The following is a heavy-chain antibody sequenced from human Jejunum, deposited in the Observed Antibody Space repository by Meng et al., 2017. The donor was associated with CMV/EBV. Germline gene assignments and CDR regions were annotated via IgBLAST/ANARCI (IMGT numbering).Heavy chain of an antibody. CDR3: AGGHSGHY. J-gene: IGHJ4*02. CDR2: INNSGRT. D-gene: IGHD6-25*01. V-gene: IGHV3-66*03. Sequence: LKISCAAAGFTVNNDHMSWARQAPGKGLEWVSVINNSGRTHYVDSVKGRFNISRDNSENTIYLQMNSLRRENTAVYYCAGGHSGHYWGQGTLVTVSS. CDR1: GFTVNNDH.